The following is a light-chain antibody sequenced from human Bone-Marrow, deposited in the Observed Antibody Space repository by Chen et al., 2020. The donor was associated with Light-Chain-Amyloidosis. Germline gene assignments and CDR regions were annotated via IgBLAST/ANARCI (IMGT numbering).Light chain of an antibody. J-gene: IGLJ1*01. V-gene: IGLV2-14*01. CDR3: SSYTITNTLV. CDR2: EVT. Sequence: QSALTQPASVSGSPGQSLPISCTGTSSDVGGDNHVSWYQQHPDKAPKLMIHEVTNRPSWVPDRFSGSKSDNTASLTISGLQTEDEADYFCSSYTITNTLVFGSGTRVTVL. CDR1: SSDVGGDNH.